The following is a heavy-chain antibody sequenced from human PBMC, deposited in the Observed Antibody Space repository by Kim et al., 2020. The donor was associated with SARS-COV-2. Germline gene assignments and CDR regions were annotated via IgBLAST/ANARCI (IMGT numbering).Heavy chain of an antibody. V-gene: IGHV3-30*01. D-gene: IGHD5-18*01. J-gene: IGHJ4*02. CDR3: ARGVGGYSYGPDY. Sequence: YADSGKGRFTISRDNSKNTLYLQMNSLRAEDTAVYYCARGVGGYSYGPDYWGQGTLVTVSS.